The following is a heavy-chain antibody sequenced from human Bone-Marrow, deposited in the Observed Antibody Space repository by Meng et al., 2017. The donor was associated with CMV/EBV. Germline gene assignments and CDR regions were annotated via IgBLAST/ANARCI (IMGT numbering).Heavy chain of an antibody. V-gene: IGHV4-34*01. CDR1: GGSFLCYY. D-gene: IGHD2-2*01. CDR2: VNHSGST. J-gene: IGHJ4*02. Sequence: CVGDGGSFLCYYSGWIRQPPVKGRAWIGEVNHSGSTNYHPSLKSRVTISVDTSKNQFSLKLSSVTAADTAVYYCARGDIVVVPVFDYWGQGTLVTVSS. CDR3: ARGDIVVVPVFDY.